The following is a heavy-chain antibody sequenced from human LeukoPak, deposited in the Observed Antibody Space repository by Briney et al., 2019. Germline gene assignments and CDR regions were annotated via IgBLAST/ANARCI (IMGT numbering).Heavy chain of an antibody. D-gene: IGHD4-23*01. CDR3: AREFGDYGGNSGSDYYYYGMDV. Sequence: GGSLRLSCAASGFTFRGYWMTWVRQAPGTGLEWVTYMNEDGSEIYYVDSVKGRFTISRDNGKNSLYLQMNSLRADDTAVYYCAREFGDYGGNSGSDYYYYGMDVWGQGTTVTVSS. CDR2: MNEDGSEI. J-gene: IGHJ6*02. CDR1: GFTFRGYW. V-gene: IGHV3-7*01.